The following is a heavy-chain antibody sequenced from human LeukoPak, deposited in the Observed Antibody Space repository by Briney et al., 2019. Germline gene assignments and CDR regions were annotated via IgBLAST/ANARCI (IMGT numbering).Heavy chain of an antibody. Sequence: GTSLILSCAASGFSLTHDAIHWVRQAPGKGLEWVAVVSKDTVTKFYRDSVKGRFTVSTDSSKNTVYLQMTGLRSEDTAVYYCAGDRWRGAPDYFDCWGQGTLVTVSP. CDR1: GFSLTHDA. D-gene: IGHD1-26*01. CDR2: VSKDTVTK. CDR3: AGDRWRGAPDYFDC. J-gene: IGHJ4*02. V-gene: IGHV3-30*03.